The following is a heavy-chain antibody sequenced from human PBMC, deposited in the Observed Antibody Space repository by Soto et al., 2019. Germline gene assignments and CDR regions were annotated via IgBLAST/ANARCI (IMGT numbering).Heavy chain of an antibody. D-gene: IGHD2-2*01. J-gene: IGHJ5*02. Sequence: QVQLVESGGGVVQPEGSLRLSCAASGFTFSSYGMHWVRQAPGKGLEWVAVIWYDGSNKYYADSVKGRFTISRDNSKNTLYLQMNSLRAEDTAVSYCARETNVGVVAPAAIGWLEPWCQGTLVTVSS. V-gene: IGHV3-33*01. CDR3: ARETNVGVVAPAAIGWLEP. CDR1: GFTFSSYG. CDR2: IWYDGSNK.